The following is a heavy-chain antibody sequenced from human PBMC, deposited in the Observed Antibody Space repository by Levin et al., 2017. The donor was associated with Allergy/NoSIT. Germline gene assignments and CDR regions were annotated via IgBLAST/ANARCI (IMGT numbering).Heavy chain of an antibody. CDR2: IYSGGST. CDR3: ASEVVYCSSTSCYDY. J-gene: IGHJ4*02. Sequence: SCAASGFTVSSNYMSWVRQAPGKGLEWVSVIYSGGSTYYADSVKGRFTISRDNSKNTLYLQMNSLRAEYTAVYYCASEVVYCSSTSCYDYWGQGTLVTVSS. D-gene: IGHD2-2*01. V-gene: IGHV3-66*01. CDR1: GFTVSSNY.